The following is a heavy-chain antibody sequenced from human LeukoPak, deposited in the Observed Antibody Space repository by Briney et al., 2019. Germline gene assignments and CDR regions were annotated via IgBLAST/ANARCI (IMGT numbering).Heavy chain of an antibody. V-gene: IGHV1-18*01. D-gene: IGHD4-17*01. J-gene: IGHJ6*02. CDR3: ARGSYGDYDQYYYYYYGMDV. Sequence: GASVKVSCKASGYTFTSYGISWVRQAPGQGLEWMGWISTYNGNINYAQKLQGRVTMTTDTSTSTAYMELRSLRSDDTAVYYCARGSYGDYDQYYYYYYGMDVWGQGTTVTVSS. CDR1: GYTFTSYG. CDR2: ISTYNGNI.